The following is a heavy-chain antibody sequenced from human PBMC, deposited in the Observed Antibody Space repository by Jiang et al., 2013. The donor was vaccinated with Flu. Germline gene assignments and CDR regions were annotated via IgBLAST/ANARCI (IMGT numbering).Heavy chain of an antibody. Sequence: SGAEVKKPGASVKVSCKASGYTFTRNAIHWVRQAPGQRLEWMGWINVGNGNTKYSQNFQGRVTITRDTSASTAYMELSSLRSEDSAVYYCARREVRHFDYWGQGTLVTVSS. J-gene: IGHJ4*02. CDR1: GYTFTRNA. V-gene: IGHV1-3*01. CDR2: INVGNGNT. CDR3: ARREVRHFDY. D-gene: IGHD1-26*01.